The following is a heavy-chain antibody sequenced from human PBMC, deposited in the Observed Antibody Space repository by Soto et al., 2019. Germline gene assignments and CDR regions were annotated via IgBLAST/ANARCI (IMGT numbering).Heavy chain of an antibody. CDR2: INHSGST. CDR3: ARGGVGATNWNWFDP. D-gene: IGHD1-26*01. CDR1: GGSFSGYY. V-gene: IGHV4-34*01. J-gene: IGHJ5*02. Sequence: QVQQQQWGAGLLKPSETLSLTCAVYGGSFSGYYWSWIRQPPGKGLEWIGEINHSGSTNYNPSLKSRVTISVDTSKNQFSLKLSSVTAADTAVYYCARGGVGATNWNWFDPWGQGTLVTVSS.